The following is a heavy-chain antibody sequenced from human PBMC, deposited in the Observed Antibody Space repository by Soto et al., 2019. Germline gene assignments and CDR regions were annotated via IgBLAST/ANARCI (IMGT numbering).Heavy chain of an antibody. J-gene: IGHJ6*04. CDR1: GGSISSSSYY. CDR3: ARGRRGGWNV. CDR2: IYYSGST. D-gene: IGHD6-19*01. Sequence: SETLSLTCTVSGGSISSSSYYWGWIRQPPGKGLEWIGSIYYSGSTYYNPSLKSRVTISVDTSKNQFSLKLSSVTAADTAVYYCARGRRGGWNVWGKGTTVTVSS. V-gene: IGHV4-39*01.